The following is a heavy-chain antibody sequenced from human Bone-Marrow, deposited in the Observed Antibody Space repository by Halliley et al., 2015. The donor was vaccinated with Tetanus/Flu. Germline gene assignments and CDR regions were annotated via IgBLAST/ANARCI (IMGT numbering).Heavy chain of an antibody. CDR1: GFSFNDNY. CDR2: IYSGGGS. CDR3: ATEGLRSRTLDY. D-gene: IGHD2-2*01. V-gene: IGHV3-53*01. Sequence: SLRLSCAASGFSFNDNYMSWVRQAPGMGLEWVSLIYSGGGSFYTHSVEGRFTISRDDYKNTVYLQMNNVRADDTAIYYCATEGLRSRTLDYWGQGTLVIVSS. J-gene: IGHJ4*02.